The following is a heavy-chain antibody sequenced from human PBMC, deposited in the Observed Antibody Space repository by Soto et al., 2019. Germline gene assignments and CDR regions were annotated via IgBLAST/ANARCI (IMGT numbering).Heavy chain of an antibody. Sequence: GASVKVSCKASGGTFSSYAISWVRQAPGQGLEWMGGIIPIFGTANYAQKFQGRVTITADKSTSTAYMELSSLRSEDPAVYYCARGVHGDFWSGRPHYYYYGMDVWGQGTTVTVSS. CDR1: GGTFSSYA. D-gene: IGHD3-3*01. CDR3: ARGVHGDFWSGRPHYYYYGMDV. J-gene: IGHJ6*02. CDR2: IIPIFGTA. V-gene: IGHV1-69*06.